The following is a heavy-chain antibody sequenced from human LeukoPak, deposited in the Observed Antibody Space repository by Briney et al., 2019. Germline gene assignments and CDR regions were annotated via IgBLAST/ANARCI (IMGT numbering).Heavy chain of an antibody. CDR2: ISSSGSTI. CDR3: ASAYRSVWSGYSGFDP. CDR1: GFTFSDYY. Sequence: GGSLRLSCAASGFTFSDYYMSWIRQAPGQGLEWVSYISSSGSTIHYADSVKGRFTISRDNAKNSLYLQMSSLRAEDTAVYYCASAYRSVWSGYSGFDPWGQGTLVTVSS. V-gene: IGHV3-11*04. D-gene: IGHD3-3*01. J-gene: IGHJ5*02.